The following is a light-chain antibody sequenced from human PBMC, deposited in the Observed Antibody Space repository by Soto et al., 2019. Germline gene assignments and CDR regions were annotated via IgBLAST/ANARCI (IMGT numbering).Light chain of an antibody. CDR2: AAP. V-gene: IGKV1-39*01. Sequence: DIQMTQSPSSLSASVGDRVTITCRASQSISTYLNWYHQKPGKAPDLLIYAAPSLNSGVPSRFSGSGSGTHFTLTITGLQPADFATYYCQQNFSIPITFGQGTRLEIK. J-gene: IGKJ5*01. CDR3: QQNFSIPIT. CDR1: QSISTY.